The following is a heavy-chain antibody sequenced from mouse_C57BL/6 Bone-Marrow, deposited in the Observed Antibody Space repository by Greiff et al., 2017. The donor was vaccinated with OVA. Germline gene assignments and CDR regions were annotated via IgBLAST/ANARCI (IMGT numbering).Heavy chain of an antibody. J-gene: IGHJ4*01. Sequence: VQLQQPGAELVKPGASVKLSCKASGYTFTSYWMHWVKQRPGQGLEWIGMIHPNSGSTNYNEKFKSKATLTVDKSSSTAYMQLSSLTSEDSAVSYCARDRLLDYYAMDYWGQGTSVTVSS. CDR2: IHPNSGST. CDR3: ARDRLLDYYAMDY. V-gene: IGHV1-64*01. CDR1: GYTFTSYW. D-gene: IGHD3-2*01.